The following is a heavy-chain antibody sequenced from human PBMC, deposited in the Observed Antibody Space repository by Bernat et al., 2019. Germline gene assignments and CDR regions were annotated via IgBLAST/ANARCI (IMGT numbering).Heavy chain of an antibody. Sequence: QVQLVESGGGVVQPGRSLRLSCAASGFTFSSYGMHWVRQAPGKGLEWVAVISYDGSNKYYADSVKGRFTISRDNSKNTLYLQMNSLRAEDTAVYYCAKVPPNYYDSSGYHGDAFDIWGQGTMVTVSS. J-gene: IGHJ3*02. V-gene: IGHV3-30*18. CDR3: AKVPPNYYDSSGYHGDAFDI. D-gene: IGHD3-22*01. CDR1: GFTFSSYG. CDR2: ISYDGSNK.